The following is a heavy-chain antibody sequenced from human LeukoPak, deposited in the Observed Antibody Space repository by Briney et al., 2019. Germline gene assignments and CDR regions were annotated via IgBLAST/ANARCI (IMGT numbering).Heavy chain of an antibody. J-gene: IGHJ4*02. D-gene: IGHD3-10*01. CDR1: GGTFSSYA. V-gene: IGHV1-69*04. Sequence: SVKVSCKASGGTFSSYAISWVRQAPGQGLEWMGRIIPILGIANYAQKFQGRVTITADKSTSTAYMELSSLRSEDTAVYYCASHSGSYGRDQNYFDYWGQGTLVTVSS. CDR3: ASHSGSYGRDQNYFDY. CDR2: IIPILGIA.